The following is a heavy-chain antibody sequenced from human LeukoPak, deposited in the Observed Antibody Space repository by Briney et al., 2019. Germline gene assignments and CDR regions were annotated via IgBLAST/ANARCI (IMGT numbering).Heavy chain of an antibody. V-gene: IGHV3-23*01. J-gene: IGHJ4*02. CDR3: AKGLKGCSGGSCYYFFGF. D-gene: IGHD2-15*01. CDR1: GFAFSNYA. Sequence: GGSLRLSCAASGFAFSNYAMSWVRQAPGKGLEWVSSITGSGGGTYYADSVKGRFTISRDNSKNTLDLQMNSLRAEDTAVYYCAKGLKGCSGGSCYYFFGFWGQGTLVTVSS. CDR2: ITGSGGGT.